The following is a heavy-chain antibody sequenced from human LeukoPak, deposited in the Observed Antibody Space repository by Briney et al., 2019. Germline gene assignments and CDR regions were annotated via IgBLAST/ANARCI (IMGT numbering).Heavy chain of an antibody. J-gene: IGHJ3*02. CDR1: GWSLSGFY. CDR2: IVHGGAT. CDR3: ATSPQYSYGWISRMEI. V-gene: IGHV4-34*12. D-gene: IGHD4-17*01. Sequence: SDTLSLTCAVSGWSLSGFYRSWVRQPPGKGLEWIGEIVHGGATSYNPSLESRVTISSDNSKNQFSLKLTPVTAADTAVYYCATSPQYSYGWISRMEIWAQGTMVAVSS.